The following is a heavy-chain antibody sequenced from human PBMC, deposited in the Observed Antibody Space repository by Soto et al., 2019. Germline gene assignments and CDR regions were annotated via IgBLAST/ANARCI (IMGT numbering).Heavy chain of an antibody. CDR3: ARACITLGREIIKYNMDI. CDR2: IYESGST. D-gene: IGHD3-10*01. J-gene: IGHJ6*02. Sequence: SETLSLTCTVSGGSIGSYYWSWIRQPPGKGLEWIGYIYESGSTTSNPSLQSRVTISVDTSKNQFYLNLSPVTAADTATYYCARACITLGREIIKYNMDIWGQGTMVTVSS. CDR1: GGSIGSYY. V-gene: IGHV4-59*01.